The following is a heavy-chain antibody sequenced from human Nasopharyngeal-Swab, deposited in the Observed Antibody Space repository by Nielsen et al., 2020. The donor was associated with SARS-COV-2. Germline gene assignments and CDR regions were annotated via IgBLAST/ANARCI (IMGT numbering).Heavy chain of an antibody. Sequence: GGYLRLSCVASGFTFSRYGMHWVRQAAGKGLEWVAIIWYDGSNKYYADSVKGRFTISRDNSKNTLYLQMNSLRAEDTAVYYCARGPYDFWSGYPHYFDYWGQGTLVTVSS. J-gene: IGHJ4*02. D-gene: IGHD3-3*01. V-gene: IGHV3-33*01. CDR2: IWYDGSNK. CDR3: ARGPYDFWSGYPHYFDY. CDR1: GFTFSRYG.